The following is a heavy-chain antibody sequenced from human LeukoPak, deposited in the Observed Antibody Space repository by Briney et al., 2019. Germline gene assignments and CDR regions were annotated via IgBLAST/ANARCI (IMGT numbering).Heavy chain of an antibody. CDR3: VHVSSYDFWSGYTPPLDY. D-gene: IGHD3-3*01. Sequence: SGPTLVKPTQTLTLTCTFSGFSLSTSGVGVGWIRQPPGKALEWLALIYWNDDKRYSPSLKSRLTITKDTSKNQVVLTMTNMDPVDTATYYCVHVSSYDFWSGYTPPLDYWGQGTLVTVSS. J-gene: IGHJ4*02. CDR1: GFSLSTSGVG. V-gene: IGHV2-5*01. CDR2: IYWNDDK.